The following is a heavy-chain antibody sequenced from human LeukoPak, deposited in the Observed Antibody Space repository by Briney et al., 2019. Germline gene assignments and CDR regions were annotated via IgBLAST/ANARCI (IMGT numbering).Heavy chain of an antibody. CDR1: GYTFTGYF. J-gene: IGHJ6*03. CDR3: ARDDTLVFSNMDV. Sequence: EASVKVSCKTSGYTFTGYFMHWVRQAPGQGLEWMGWINPNSGGTNYAQKLQGRVTMTTDTSTSTAYMELRSLRSDDTAVFYCARDDTLVFSNMDVWGKGTTVTISS. V-gene: IGHV1-2*02. D-gene: IGHD2-2*02. CDR2: INPNSGGT.